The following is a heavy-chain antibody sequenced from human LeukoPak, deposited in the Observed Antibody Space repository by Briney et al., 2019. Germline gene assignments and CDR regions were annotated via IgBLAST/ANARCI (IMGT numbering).Heavy chain of an antibody. CDR1: GFTFSSYG. D-gene: IGHD1-14*01. Sequence: PGGSLRLSCAASGFTFSSYGIHWVRQAPGKGLEGVTVLWYDGNNKYSADSVKGRFTISRDTSKNTVYLQMNSLRPEDTAVYYCARSQGSTYNPRSGFDYWGQGTLVTVSS. CDR3: ARSQGSTYNPRSGFDY. V-gene: IGHV3-33*01. CDR2: LWYDGNNK. J-gene: IGHJ4*02.